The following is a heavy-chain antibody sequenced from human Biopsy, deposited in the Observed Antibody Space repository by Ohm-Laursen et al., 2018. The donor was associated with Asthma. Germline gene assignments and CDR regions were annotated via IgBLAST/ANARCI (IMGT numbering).Heavy chain of an antibody. CDR2: IYYSGST. CDR1: YGSITSGGYS. D-gene: IGHD3-22*01. J-gene: IGHJ4*02. Sequence: TLSLTCPVSYGSITSGGYSWTWIRQHPGKGLEWIGFIYYSGSTYYNPSLKSRVSISIDTSKNQFSLKLSSVTAADTAVYYCARAQDYYDSRGYYRSFDYWGQGTLVTVSS. CDR3: ARAQDYYDSRGYYRSFDY. V-gene: IGHV4-31*03.